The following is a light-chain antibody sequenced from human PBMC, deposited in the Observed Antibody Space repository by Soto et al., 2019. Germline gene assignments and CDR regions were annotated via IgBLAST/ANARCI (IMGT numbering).Light chain of an antibody. J-gene: IGKJ1*01. CDR1: QSVSST. CDR3: QHYNNWPRT. V-gene: IGKV3-15*01. Sequence: EIVMTQSPATLSVSPGERATLSCMASQSVSSTLAWYQQKPGQAPRLLIYGASTRATGIPARFSGSGSGTEFTLTISSLQSEDFAVYYCQHYNNWPRTFGQGTKVEIK. CDR2: GAS.